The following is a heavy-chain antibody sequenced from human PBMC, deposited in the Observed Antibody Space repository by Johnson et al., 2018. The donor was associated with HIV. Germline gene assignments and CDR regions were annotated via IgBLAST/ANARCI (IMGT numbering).Heavy chain of an antibody. J-gene: IGHJ3*02. CDR1: GFTFSSYG. Sequence: VHLVESGGGLVQPGGSLRLSCAASGFTFSSYGMHWVRQATGKGLEWVSAIGTAGATYYPGSVKGRFTTSRENAKNTLYLQMNSLRAEDTAVYYCAKVGSYYPSTGGNAFDIWGQGTMVTVSS. D-gene: IGHD3-10*01. CDR3: AKVGSYYPSTGGNAFDI. CDR2: IGTAGAT. V-gene: IGHV3-13*01.